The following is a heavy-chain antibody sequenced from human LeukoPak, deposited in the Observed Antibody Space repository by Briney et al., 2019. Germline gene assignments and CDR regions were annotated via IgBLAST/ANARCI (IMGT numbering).Heavy chain of an antibody. CDR3: AKDSRSRDMTTVTNFDY. CDR1: GFTFSSYG. D-gene: IGHD4-17*01. Sequence: PGGSLRLSCAASGFTFSSYGIHWVRQAPGKGLEWVAVILYDGSSKYYADSVKGRFTISRDNSKNTLYLQMNSLRAEDTAVYYCAKDSRSRDMTTVTNFDYWGQGTLVTVSS. J-gene: IGHJ4*02. CDR2: ILYDGSSK. V-gene: IGHV3-30*18.